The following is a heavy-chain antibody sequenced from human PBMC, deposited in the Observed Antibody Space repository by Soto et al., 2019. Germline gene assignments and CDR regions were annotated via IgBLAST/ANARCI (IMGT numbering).Heavy chain of an antibody. V-gene: IGHV3-30*18. CDR1: GFTFSSYG. D-gene: IGHD5-18*01. CDR3: AKPKSGYSYGFTWGAFDI. Sequence: QVQLVESGGGVVQPGRSLRLSCAASGFTFSSYGMHWVRQAPGKGLEWVAVISYDGSNKYYADSVKGRFTISRDNSKNTLYLQMNSLRAEDTAVYYCAKPKSGYSYGFTWGAFDIWGQGTMVTVSS. CDR2: ISYDGSNK. J-gene: IGHJ3*02.